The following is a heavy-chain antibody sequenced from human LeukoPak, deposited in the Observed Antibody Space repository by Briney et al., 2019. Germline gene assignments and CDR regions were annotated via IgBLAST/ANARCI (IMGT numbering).Heavy chain of an antibody. J-gene: IGHJ4*02. CDR2: INHSGST. Sequence: PSETLSLTSAVYGGSFSGYYWSWIRQPPGKGLEWIGEINHSGSTNYNPSLKSRVTISVDTSKNQFSLKLSSVTAADTAVYYCARTPWPDGGNDYWGQGTLVTVSS. V-gene: IGHV4-34*01. D-gene: IGHD2-15*01. CDR1: GGSFSGYY. CDR3: ARTPWPDGGNDY.